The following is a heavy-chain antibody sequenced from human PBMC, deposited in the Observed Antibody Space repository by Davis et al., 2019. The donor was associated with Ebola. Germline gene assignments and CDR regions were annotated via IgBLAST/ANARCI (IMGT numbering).Heavy chain of an antibody. D-gene: IGHD3-10*01. V-gene: IGHV3-23*01. CDR2: ISGSGGST. CDR3: ARGILWFGESPEYYFDY. J-gene: IGHJ4*02. CDR1: GFTFSSYA. Sequence: GESLKISCAASGFTFSSYAMSWVRQAPGKGLEWVSAISGSGGSTYYADSVKGRFTISRDNSKNTLYLQMNSLRAEDTAVYYCARGILWFGESPEYYFDYWGQGTLVTVSS.